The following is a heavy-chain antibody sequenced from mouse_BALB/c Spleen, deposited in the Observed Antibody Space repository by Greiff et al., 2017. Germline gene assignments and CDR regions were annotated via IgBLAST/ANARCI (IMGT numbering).Heavy chain of an antibody. CDR2: IWAGGST. V-gene: IGHV2-9*02. CDR1: GFSLTSYG. D-gene: IGHD1-1*01. Sequence: QVQLQQSGPGLVAPSQSLSITCTVSGFSLTSYGVHWVRQPPGKGLEWLGVIWAGGSTNYNSALMSRLSISKDNSKSQVFLKMNSLQTDDTAMYYCARSYYYGSSYVFAYWGQGTLVTVSA. CDR3: ARSYYYGSSYVFAY. J-gene: IGHJ3*01.